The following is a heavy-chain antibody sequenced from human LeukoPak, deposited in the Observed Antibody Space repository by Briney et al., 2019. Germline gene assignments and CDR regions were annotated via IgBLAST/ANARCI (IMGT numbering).Heavy chain of an antibody. D-gene: IGHD4-11*01. CDR3: AKDAERGFDFSNSLQS. J-gene: IGHJ4*02. CDR1: GFTFSHYA. CDR2: IWNDGSDK. Sequence: PGGSLRLSCTASGFTFSHYAMHRVRQAPGKGLEWVAVIWNDGSDKYYGDSVKGRFTISRDNSKKTVYLQLSSLRVEDTAVYYCAKDAERGFDFSNSLQSWGQGTLVTVSS. V-gene: IGHV3-33*06.